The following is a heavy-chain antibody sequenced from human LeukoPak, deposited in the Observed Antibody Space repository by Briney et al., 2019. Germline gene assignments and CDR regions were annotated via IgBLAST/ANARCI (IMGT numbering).Heavy chain of an antibody. CDR2: IYHSGST. V-gene: IGHV4-30-2*01. Sequence: SETLSLTCAVSGGSISSGGYSWSWIRQPPGKGLEWIGYIYHSGSTYYNPSLKSRVTISVDRSKNQFSLKLSSVTAADTAVYYCARGGISSGYLPSPPYYFDYWGQGTLVTVSS. CDR3: ARGGISSGYLPSPPYYFDY. J-gene: IGHJ4*02. CDR1: GGSISSGGYS. D-gene: IGHD3-22*01.